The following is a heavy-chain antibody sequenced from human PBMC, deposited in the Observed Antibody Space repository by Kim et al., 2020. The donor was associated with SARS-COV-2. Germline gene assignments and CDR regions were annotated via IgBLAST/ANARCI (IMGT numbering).Heavy chain of an antibody. J-gene: IGHJ4*02. CDR1: GFTFSSYS. Sequence: GGSLRLSCAASGFTFSSYSMNWVRQAPGKGLEWVSSISSSSSSYIYYADSVKGRFTISRDNAKNSLYLQMNSLRAEDTAVYYCASASGSYYMAIGYWGQGTLVTVSS. V-gene: IGHV3-21*01. CDR3: ASASGSYYMAIGY. D-gene: IGHD1-26*01. CDR2: ISSSSSSYI.